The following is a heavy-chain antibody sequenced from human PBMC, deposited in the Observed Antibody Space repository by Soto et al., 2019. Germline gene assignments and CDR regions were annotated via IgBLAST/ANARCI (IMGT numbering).Heavy chain of an antibody. J-gene: IGHJ6*02. Sequence: QITLKESGPTLVKPTQTLTLTCTFSGFSLNTGGLGVGWIRQPPGKALEWLALIYWDGDKRYSPSLQSRLSSPKATSNNHVVLPMTHMDPVHTAPYYCVHSRGGGDCLRSYSSHYYYGMDVWGQGNTVTVSS. CDR3: VHSRGGGDCLRSYSSHYYYGMDV. D-gene: IGHD2-21*02. V-gene: IGHV2-5*02. CDR1: GFSLNTGGLG. CDR2: IYWDGDK.